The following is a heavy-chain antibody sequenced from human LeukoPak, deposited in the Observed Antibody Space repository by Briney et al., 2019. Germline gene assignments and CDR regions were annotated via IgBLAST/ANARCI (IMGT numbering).Heavy chain of an antibody. J-gene: IGHJ4*02. CDR1: GYTFTGFY. CDR3: ARVLDY. Sequence: ASVKVSCKASGYTFTGFYMNWVRQPPGQGLEWMGQINPKTGHTKHSQPFLGRLTMTTDTSSATAYMELRGLKSDDTAVYYCARVLDYWGQGTLVTVSS. CDR2: INPKTGHT. V-gene: IGHV1-2*06.